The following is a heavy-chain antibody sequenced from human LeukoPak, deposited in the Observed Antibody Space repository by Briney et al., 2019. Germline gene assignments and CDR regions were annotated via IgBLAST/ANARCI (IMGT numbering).Heavy chain of an antibody. D-gene: IGHD6-13*01. J-gene: IGHJ4*02. V-gene: IGHV3-30*04. CDR3: VRGPSSSRTHFDY. CDR1: GFTFNIYA. CDR2: ISYDGSDK. Sequence: GGSLRLSCAASGFTFNIYAMHWVRQAPGKGLEWVAVISYDGSDKYYADSVKGRFTISRDNSKNTLYLQMNSLRAEDTAVYYCVRGPSSSRTHFDYWGQGTLLTVSS.